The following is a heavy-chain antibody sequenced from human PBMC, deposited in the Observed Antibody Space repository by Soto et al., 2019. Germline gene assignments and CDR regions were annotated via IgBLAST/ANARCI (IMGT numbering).Heavy chain of an antibody. Sequence: KPSETLSLTCSVSNYSINSGFFWGWIRQPPGKGLEWIGSIFYTGDTYYNPSLKSRVTISVDTSKNQFSLKLSSVTAADTAIYYCARNSHFDHWGQGTLVTVSS. J-gene: IGHJ4*02. V-gene: IGHV4-38-2*01. CDR3: ARNSHFDH. CDR2: IFYTGDT. CDR1: NYSINSGFF.